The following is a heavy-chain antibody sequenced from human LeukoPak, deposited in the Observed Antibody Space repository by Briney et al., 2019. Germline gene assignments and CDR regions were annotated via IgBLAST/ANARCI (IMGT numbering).Heavy chain of an antibody. D-gene: IGHD4-17*01. V-gene: IGHV3-23*01. J-gene: IGHJ4*02. CDR3: AKDPMIITVTEGCYFDY. Sequence: GGSLRLSCAASGFTFSSYAMSWVRQAPGKGLEWVSAISGSGGSTYYADSVKGRFTISRDNSKNTLYLQMNSLRAEDTAVYYCAKDPMIITVTEGCYFDYWGQGTLVTVSS. CDR1: GFTFSSYA. CDR2: ISGSGGST.